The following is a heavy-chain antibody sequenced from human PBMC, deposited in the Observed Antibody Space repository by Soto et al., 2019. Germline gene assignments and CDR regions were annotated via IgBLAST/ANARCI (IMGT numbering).Heavy chain of an antibody. CDR1: GYTFTDYY. V-gene: IGHV1-2*02. J-gene: IGHJ4*02. D-gene: IGHD3-22*01. CDR3: ARRKGDYYDSSGYHYYFDY. Sequence: VASVKVSCKASGYTFTDYYVHWVRQAPGQGLEWMGWINPNSGGTKSAQKFQGRVTMTRDTSISTAYMELSRLRSDDTAVYYCARRKGDYYDSSGYHYYFDYWGQGTLVTVYS. CDR2: INPNSGGT.